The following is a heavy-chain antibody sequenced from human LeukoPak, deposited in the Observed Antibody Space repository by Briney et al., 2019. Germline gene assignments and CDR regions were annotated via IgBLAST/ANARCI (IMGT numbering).Heavy chain of an antibody. V-gene: IGHV3-21*01. CDR2: ISSSSSYI. J-gene: IGHJ4*02. D-gene: IGHD6-6*01. CDR1: GFTFSSYA. Sequence: TGGSLRLSCAASGFTFSSYAMTWVRQAPGKGLEWVSSISSSSSYIYYADSVKGRFTISRDNAKNSLYLQMNSLRAEDTAVYYCARDRVAAHPGGSWGQGTLVTVSS. CDR3: ARDRVAAHPGGS.